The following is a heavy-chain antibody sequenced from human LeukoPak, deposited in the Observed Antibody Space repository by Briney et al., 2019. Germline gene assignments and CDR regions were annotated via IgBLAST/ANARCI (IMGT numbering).Heavy chain of an antibody. V-gene: IGHV1-69*05. CDR3: ARDDNPDRSFDY. CDR1: GGTFSSYA. D-gene: IGHD1-14*01. CDR2: IIPIFGTA. Sequence: ASVKVSCKASGGTFSSYAISWVRQAPGQGLEWMGRIIPIFGTANYAQKFQGRVTITTDESTSTAYMELSSLRSEDTAVYYCARDDNPDRSFDYRGQGTLVTVSS. J-gene: IGHJ4*02.